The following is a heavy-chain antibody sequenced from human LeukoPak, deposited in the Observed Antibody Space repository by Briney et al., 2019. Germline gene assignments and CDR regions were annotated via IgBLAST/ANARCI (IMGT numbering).Heavy chain of an antibody. Sequence: GGSLRLSCAASGFTFSSYGMHWVRQAPGKGLEWVAFIRYDGSNKYYADSVKGRFTISRDNSKNTLYLQMNSLRAGDTAVYYCARDWSGGGDLAKTWFDPWGQGTLVTVSS. CDR2: IRYDGSNK. V-gene: IGHV3-30*02. CDR3: ARDWSGGGDLAKTWFDP. J-gene: IGHJ5*02. CDR1: GFTFSSYG. D-gene: IGHD2-21*02.